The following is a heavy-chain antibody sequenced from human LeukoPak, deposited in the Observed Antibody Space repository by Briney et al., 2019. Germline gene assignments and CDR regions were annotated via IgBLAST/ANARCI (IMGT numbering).Heavy chain of an antibody. CDR1: GGSISSYY. J-gene: IGHJ3*02. CDR2: IYYSGST. Sequence: PSETLSLTCTVSGGSISSYYWSWIRQPPGKGLEWIGYIYYSGSTNYNPSLKSRVTISVDTSKNQFSLKLSPVTAADTAVYYCARLSAFYYGSGSYPDAFDIWGQGTMVTVSS. D-gene: IGHD3-10*01. V-gene: IGHV4-59*08. CDR3: ARLSAFYYGSGSYPDAFDI.